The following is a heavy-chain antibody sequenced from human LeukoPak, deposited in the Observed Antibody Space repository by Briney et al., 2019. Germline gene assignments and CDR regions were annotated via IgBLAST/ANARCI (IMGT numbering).Heavy chain of an antibody. Sequence: ASVKVSCKASGYTFTGYYMHWVRQAPGQGLEWMGWINPNSGGTNYAQKFQGRVTMTRDTSISTAYMELSRLRSDDTAVYYCARSVTIFGVGFDYWGQGTLVTVSS. CDR1: GYTFTGYY. V-gene: IGHV1-2*02. D-gene: IGHD3-3*01. J-gene: IGHJ4*02. CDR2: INPNSGGT. CDR3: ARSVTIFGVGFDY.